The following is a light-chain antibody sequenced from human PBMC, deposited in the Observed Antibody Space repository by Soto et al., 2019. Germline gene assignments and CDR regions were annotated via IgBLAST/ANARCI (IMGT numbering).Light chain of an antibody. Sequence: QSVLTQPASVAASRGQSITISCTGTSSDVGGYNYVSWYQQHPGKAPQLMIDDVSNRPSGGSNRSSGSKSGNTASLTISRLQAEDEADYYCSSYTSSSPPARYVFGTRTKVTVL. V-gene: IGLV2-14*01. CDR2: DVS. J-gene: IGLJ1*01. CDR3: SSYTSSSPPARYV. CDR1: SSDVGGYNY.